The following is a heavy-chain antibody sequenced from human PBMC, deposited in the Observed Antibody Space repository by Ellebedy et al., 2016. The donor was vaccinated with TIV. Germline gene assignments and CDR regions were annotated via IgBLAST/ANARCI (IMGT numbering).Heavy chain of an antibody. CDR1: GGSIRTYY. J-gene: IGHJ4*02. CDR3: ARGGPGSSSPHDY. V-gene: IGHV3-33*08. D-gene: IGHD2-2*01. Sequence: PSETLSLTCTVSGGSIRTYYWSWIRQAPGQGLEWVAVIWYDGSNKYYADSVKGRFTIPIDNSQNTLSLQMNSLRAEETAVYYCARGGPGSSSPHDYWGQGTLVTVSS. CDR2: IWYDGSNK.